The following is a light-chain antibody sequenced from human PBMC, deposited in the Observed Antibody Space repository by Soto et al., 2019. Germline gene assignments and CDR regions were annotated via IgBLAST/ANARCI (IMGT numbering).Light chain of an antibody. V-gene: IGLV2-14*01. J-gene: IGLJ1*01. CDR3: CSYTITSTLFV. CDR1: SRDVGGYSY. CDR2: EVN. Sequence: QSVLTQPASVSGYPGQSITITCTGSSRDVGGYSYVSWFQYHPGRAPKLLIYEVNDRPSGISNRFSGSKSGDTASLTISGLLPEDEADYFCCSYTITSTLFVFGTGTKVTVL.